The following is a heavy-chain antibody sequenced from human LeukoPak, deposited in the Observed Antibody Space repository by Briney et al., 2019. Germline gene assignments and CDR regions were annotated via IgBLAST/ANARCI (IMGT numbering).Heavy chain of an antibody. Sequence: GGSLRLSCAASGFTFSRNSMNWVRQAPGKGLEWVSSISGSSSYIYYADSVKGRFTISRDNSKNTLYLQMNSLRADDTAVYYCAKSHHVTAIDYWGQGTLVTVSS. CDR3: AKSHHVTAIDY. CDR2: ISGSSSYI. V-gene: IGHV3-21*04. D-gene: IGHD2-21*02. J-gene: IGHJ4*02. CDR1: GFTFSRNS.